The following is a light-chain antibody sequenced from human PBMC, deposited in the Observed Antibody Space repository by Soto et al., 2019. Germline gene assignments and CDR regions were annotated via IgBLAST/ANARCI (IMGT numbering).Light chain of an antibody. CDR1: SSDVGGYNY. Sequence: QSALTQPASVSGSPGQSITISCTGTSSDVGGYNYVSWYQHHPGKAPKLIIYDATNRPSGVSNPFSGSKSGNTASLTISGLQPEDEADYYCSSYTTSNTRQIVFGTGTKSPS. V-gene: IGLV2-14*03. CDR3: SSYTTSNTRQIV. J-gene: IGLJ1*01. CDR2: DAT.